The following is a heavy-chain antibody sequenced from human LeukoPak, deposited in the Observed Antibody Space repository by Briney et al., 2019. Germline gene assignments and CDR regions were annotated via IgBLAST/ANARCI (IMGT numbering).Heavy chain of an antibody. J-gene: IGHJ4*02. CDR3: ATYYSDTSARD. V-gene: IGHV1-2*02. D-gene: IGHD3-10*01. CDR1: GYTFTSYD. Sequence: GASVKVSCKSSGYTFTSYDINWVRQATGQGLEWMGWMNPNSGGTNLAPNFQGRVTLTSDTSISTAYMELSGLTSDDTAVYFCATYYSDTSARDWGQGTLVIVSS. CDR2: MNPNSGGT.